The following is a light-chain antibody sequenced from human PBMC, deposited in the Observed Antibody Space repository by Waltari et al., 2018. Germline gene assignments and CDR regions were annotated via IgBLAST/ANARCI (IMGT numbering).Light chain of an antibody. V-gene: IGKV4-1*01. CDR3: QQYYDTPRT. CDR1: QTVLYSSDNNNY. Sequence: DIVMTQSPDSLAVSLCERATINCKSSQTVLYSSDNNNYLAWYQQKLGQPPQLLIYWASTRASGVPDRFSGSGSGTDFTLTISSLQAEDVAVYYCQQYYDTPRTFGQGTRVEIK. J-gene: IGKJ1*01. CDR2: WAS.